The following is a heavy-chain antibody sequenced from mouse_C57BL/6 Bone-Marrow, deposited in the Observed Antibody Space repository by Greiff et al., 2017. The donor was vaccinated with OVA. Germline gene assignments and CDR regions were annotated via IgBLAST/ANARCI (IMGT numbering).Heavy chain of an antibody. CDR3: ARDSNYDWFAY. Sequence: EVQLVESGGGLVKPGGSLKLSCAASGFTFSSYAMSWVRQTPEKRLEWVETISDGGSYTYYPDNVKGRFTISRDNAKNNLYLQMSHLKSEDTAMYYCARDSNYDWFAYWGQGTLVTVSA. CDR2: ISDGGSYT. J-gene: IGHJ3*01. V-gene: IGHV5-4*01. CDR1: GFTFSSYA. D-gene: IGHD2-5*01.